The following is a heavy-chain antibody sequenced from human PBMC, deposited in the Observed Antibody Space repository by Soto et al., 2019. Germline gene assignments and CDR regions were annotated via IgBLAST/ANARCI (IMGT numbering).Heavy chain of an antibody. Sequence: QVQLVQSGAEVKKPGSSVKVSCKASGGTFSSYTISWVRQAPGQGLEWMGRIIPILGIANYAQKFQGRVTITADKSTSTAYMELSSLRSEDTAVYYCARFQSYCGGDCYSDALYFQHWGQGTLVTVSS. CDR2: IIPILGIA. J-gene: IGHJ1*01. V-gene: IGHV1-69*02. CDR3: ARFQSYCGGDCYSDALYFQH. CDR1: GGTFSSYT. D-gene: IGHD2-21*02.